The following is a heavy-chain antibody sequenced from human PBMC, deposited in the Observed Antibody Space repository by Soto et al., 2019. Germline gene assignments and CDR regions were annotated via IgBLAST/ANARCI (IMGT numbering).Heavy chain of an antibody. D-gene: IGHD4-17*01. CDR3: ARLPKGSTVTS. CDR2: ISSDGTKE. CDR1: GFTFSTYG. Sequence: QVQLVESGGGVVQPGRSLRLSCAASGFTFSTYGMHWVRQAPGKGLEWVALISSDGTKEYYADSVKGRFTISRDNSKNTLYLQMNSLRIEDTAVYYCARLPKGSTVTSWGQGTLVTVSS. V-gene: IGHV3-30*03. J-gene: IGHJ4*02.